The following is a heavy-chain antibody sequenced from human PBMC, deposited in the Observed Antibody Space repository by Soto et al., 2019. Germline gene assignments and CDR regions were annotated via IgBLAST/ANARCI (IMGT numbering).Heavy chain of an antibody. V-gene: IGHV1-69*13. CDR2: IIPIFGTA. Sequence: SVKVSCKASGGTFSSYAISWVRQAPGQGLEWMGGIIPIFGTANYAQKFQGRVTTTADESTSTAYMELSSLRSEDTAVYYCARRGKRMTTVVKDPAYYYYGMDVWGQGTTVTVSS. CDR1: GGTFSSYA. CDR3: ARRGKRMTTVVKDPAYYYYGMDV. J-gene: IGHJ6*02. D-gene: IGHD4-17*01.